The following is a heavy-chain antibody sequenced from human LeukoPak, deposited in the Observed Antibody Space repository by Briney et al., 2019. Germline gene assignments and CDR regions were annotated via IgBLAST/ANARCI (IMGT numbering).Heavy chain of an antibody. V-gene: IGHV1-8*01. CDR2: MNPNSGNT. Sequence: ASVKVSCKASGYTFTSYDINWVRQATGHGLEWMGWMNPNSGNTGYAQKFQGRVTMTRNTSISTAYIELSSLRSEDTAVYYCARAHTREGWYKVYYYGMDVWGQGTTVTVSS. D-gene: IGHD6-19*01. CDR1: GYTFTSYD. J-gene: IGHJ6*02. CDR3: ARAHTREGWYKVYYYGMDV.